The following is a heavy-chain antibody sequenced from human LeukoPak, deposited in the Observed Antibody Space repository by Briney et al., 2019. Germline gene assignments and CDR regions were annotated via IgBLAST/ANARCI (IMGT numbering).Heavy chain of an antibody. CDR3: AKEPDYGDYFDY. CDR1: GFTFSSYA. V-gene: IGHV3-23*01. D-gene: IGHD4-17*01. J-gene: IGHJ4*02. CDR2: ISGSGGST. Sequence: GGSLRLSCAASGFTFSSYAMSWVRQAPGKGLEWVSAISGSGGSTYYADSMKGRFTISSDNSKNTLYLQMNSLRAEDTAVYYCAKEPDYGDYFDYWGQGTLVTVSS.